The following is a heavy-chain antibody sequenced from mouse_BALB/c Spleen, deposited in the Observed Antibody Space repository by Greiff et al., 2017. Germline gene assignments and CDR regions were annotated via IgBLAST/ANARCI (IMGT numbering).Heavy chain of an antibody. J-gene: IGHJ4*01. CDR1: GFNIKDTY. CDR3: ARYLSYYAMDY. CDR2: IDPANGNT. V-gene: IGHV14-3*02. Sequence: EVKLMESGAELVKPGASVKLSCTASGFNIKDTYMHWVKQRPEQGLEWIGRIDPANGNTKYDPKFQGKATITADTSSNTAYLQLSSLTSEDTAVYYCARYLSYYAMDYWGQGTSVTVSS. D-gene: IGHD5-1*01.